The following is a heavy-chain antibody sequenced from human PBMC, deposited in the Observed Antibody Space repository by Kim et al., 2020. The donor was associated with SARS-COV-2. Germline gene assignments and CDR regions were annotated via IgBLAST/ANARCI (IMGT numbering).Heavy chain of an antibody. CDR2: ISWNSGSI. CDR3: AKDSYYYDSSARGVAFDI. CDR1: GFTFGDYA. D-gene: IGHD3-22*01. J-gene: IGHJ3*02. V-gene: IGHV3-9*01. Sequence: GGSLRLSCAASGFTFGDYAMHWVRQAPGKGLEWVSGISWNSGSIGYADSVKGRFTISRDNAKNSLYLQMNSLRAEDTALYYCAKDSYYYDSSARGVAFDIWGQGTMVTVSS.